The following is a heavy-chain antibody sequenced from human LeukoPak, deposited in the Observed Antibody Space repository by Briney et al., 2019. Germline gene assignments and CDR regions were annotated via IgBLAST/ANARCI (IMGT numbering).Heavy chain of an antibody. CDR2: ICVSGRTV. D-gene: IGHD3-22*01. CDR3: ARDRLGEYDHIGYYDK. V-gene: IGHV3-11*01. Sequence: GGSLRLSCAASGFTFSDYYMSWLRQAPGKGLEWVAYICVSGRTVYYADSVKGRFTISRDNAKNSVYLQMNNLRAEDTAVYYCARDRLGEYDHIGYYDKWGQGTLVTASS. CDR1: GFTFSDYY. J-gene: IGHJ4*02.